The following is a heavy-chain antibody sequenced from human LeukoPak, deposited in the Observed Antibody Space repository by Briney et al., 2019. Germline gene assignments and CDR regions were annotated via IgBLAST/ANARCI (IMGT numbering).Heavy chain of an antibody. J-gene: IGHJ3*02. D-gene: IGHD2-2*01. CDR1: GGSFSGYY. CDR3: ARSRRRGYCSSTSCYRADAFDI. Sequence: NPSETLSLTCAVYGGSFSGYYWSWIRQPPGKGLEWIGEINHSGSTNYNPSLKSRVTISVDTSKNQFSLKLSSVTAADTAVYYCARSRRRGYCSSTSCYRADAFDIWGQGTMVTVSS. CDR2: INHSGST. V-gene: IGHV4-34*01.